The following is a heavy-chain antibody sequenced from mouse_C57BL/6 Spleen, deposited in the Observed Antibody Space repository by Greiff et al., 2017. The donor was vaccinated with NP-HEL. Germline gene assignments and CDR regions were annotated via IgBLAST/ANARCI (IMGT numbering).Heavy chain of an antibody. CDR3: ARREAYDAMDY. Sequence: EVKLMESGGGLVKPGGSLKLSCAASGFTFSDYGMHWVRQAPEKGLEWVAYISSGSSTIYYADTVKGRFTISRDNAKNTLFLQMTSLRSEDTAMYYCARREAYDAMDYWGQGTSVTVSS. CDR2: ISSGSSTI. J-gene: IGHJ4*01. CDR1: GFTFSDYG. V-gene: IGHV5-17*01.